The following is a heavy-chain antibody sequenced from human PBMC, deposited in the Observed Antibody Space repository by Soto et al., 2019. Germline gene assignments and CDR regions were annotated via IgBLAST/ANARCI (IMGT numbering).Heavy chain of an antibody. J-gene: IGHJ4*02. CDR2: ISYDGSNK. CDR3: ARESFYGDYDY. V-gene: IGHV3-30-3*01. CDR1: GFTFSSYA. Sequence: GSLRLSCAASGFTFSSYAMHWVRQAPGKGLEWVAVISYDGSNKYYADSVKGRFTISRDNSKNTLYLQMNSLRAEDTAVYYCARESFYGDYDYWGQGTLVTVSS. D-gene: IGHD4-17*01.